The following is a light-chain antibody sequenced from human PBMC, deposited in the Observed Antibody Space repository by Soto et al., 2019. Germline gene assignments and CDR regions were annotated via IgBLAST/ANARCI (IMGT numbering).Light chain of an antibody. CDR1: QTVSITY. CDR2: GAS. Sequence: TQSPGTLSLSPGERATLSCRASQTVSITYLTWYQQKPGQAPRLLIYGASTRDTGIPARFSGSGSGTEFTLTISRLQSEDFEVYYCQQYNNWPITFGQGTRLEIK. V-gene: IGKV3-15*01. CDR3: QQYNNWPIT. J-gene: IGKJ5*01.